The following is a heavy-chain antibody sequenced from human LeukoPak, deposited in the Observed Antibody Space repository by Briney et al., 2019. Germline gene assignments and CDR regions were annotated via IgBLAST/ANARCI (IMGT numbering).Heavy chain of an antibody. D-gene: IGHD5-24*01. V-gene: IGHV3-7*05. Sequence: GGSLRLSCAASGFTFSNYWMIWVRQAPGKGLEWVGNIKQDGSEKRYADSVRGRFTISRDSAQTSLFLQMNSLRAEDTAVYFCARASRPWLQLTWGQGTLVTVSS. CDR3: ARASRPWLQLT. CDR2: IKQDGSEK. CDR1: GFTFSNYW. J-gene: IGHJ5*02.